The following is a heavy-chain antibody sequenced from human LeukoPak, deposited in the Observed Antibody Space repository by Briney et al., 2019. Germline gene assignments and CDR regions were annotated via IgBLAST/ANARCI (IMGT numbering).Heavy chain of an antibody. V-gene: IGHV1-2*02. D-gene: IGHD6-19*01. CDR3: ARNPDEHWLDESENWYFDL. J-gene: IGHJ2*01. Sequence: ASVKVSCKASGYTFTGYYMHWVRQAPGQGLEWMGWINPNSGGTNYAQKFQGRVTMTRDTSISVAYMELSSLQSDDTAVYYCARNPDEHWLDESENWYFDLWGSATLVTVSS. CDR2: INPNSGGT. CDR1: GYTFTGYY.